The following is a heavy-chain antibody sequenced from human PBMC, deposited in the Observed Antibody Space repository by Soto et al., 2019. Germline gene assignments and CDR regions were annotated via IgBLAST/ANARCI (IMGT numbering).Heavy chain of an antibody. D-gene: IGHD3-22*01. Sequence: QVQLVESGGGVVQPGRSLRLSCAASGFTFSSYGMHWVRQAPGKGLEWVAVISYDGINKYYTDCVKGRFTISRDNSKNTLFLQMNSLRADDTAVYYCAKALRPPGPFYYDSSGYLPRDSWGQGTLVTVSS. CDR3: AKALRPPGPFYYDSSGYLPRDS. CDR2: ISYDGINK. V-gene: IGHV3-30*18. J-gene: IGHJ4*02. CDR1: GFTFSSYG.